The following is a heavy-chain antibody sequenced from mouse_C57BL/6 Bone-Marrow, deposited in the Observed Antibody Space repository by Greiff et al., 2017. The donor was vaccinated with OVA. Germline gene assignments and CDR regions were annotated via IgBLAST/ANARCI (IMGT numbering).Heavy chain of an antibody. CDR3: TRNQAAYYSNRFDY. J-gene: IGHJ2*01. D-gene: IGHD2-5*01. CDR2: ISSGGDYI. Sequence: EVKLMESGEGLVKPGGSLKLSCAASGFTFSSYAMSWVRQTPEKRLEWVAYISSGGDYIYYADTVKGRFTISRDNARNTLYLQMSSLKSEDTAMYYCTRNQAAYYSNRFDYWGQGTTLTVSS. V-gene: IGHV5-9-1*02. CDR1: GFTFSSYA.